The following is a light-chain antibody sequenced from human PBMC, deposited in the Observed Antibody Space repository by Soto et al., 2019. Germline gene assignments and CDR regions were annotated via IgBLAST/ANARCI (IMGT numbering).Light chain of an antibody. CDR3: MSFIDSTSTHWV. Sequence: QSALTQPASVSGSPGQSITISCTGTSSDVGHPYNYVSWYQQHPGKAPKLLIFKVSNRPSGISGRFSGSKSGNTASLTISGLQAEDEADYYCMSFIDSTSTHWVLGGETKLTVL. J-gene: IGLJ3*02. V-gene: IGLV2-14*03. CDR2: KVS. CDR1: SSDVGHPYNY.